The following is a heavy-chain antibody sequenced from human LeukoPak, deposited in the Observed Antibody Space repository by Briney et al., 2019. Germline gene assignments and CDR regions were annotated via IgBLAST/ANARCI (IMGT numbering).Heavy chain of an antibody. CDR2: IYSGGST. Sequence: GGSLRLSCAASGCTVSNNYMNWVRQAPGKGLEWVSTIYSGGSTYYADSVKGRFTISRHNSKNTLDLQMNSLRAEDTAVYYCARSTPVDTARGYYGMDVWGQGTTVTVSS. J-gene: IGHJ6*02. CDR3: ARSTPVDTARGYYGMDV. CDR1: GCTVSNNY. V-gene: IGHV3-53*04. D-gene: IGHD5-18*01.